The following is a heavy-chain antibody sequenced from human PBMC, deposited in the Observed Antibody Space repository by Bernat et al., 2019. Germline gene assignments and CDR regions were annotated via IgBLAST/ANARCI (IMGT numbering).Heavy chain of an antibody. CDR3: ARSYCSGNSCPNGFDP. D-gene: IGHD2-15*01. J-gene: IGHJ5*02. V-gene: IGHV3-74*03. CDR2: INSDGSNT. Sequence: EVQLVESGGGLVQPGGSLRLSCAVSGFTFSSYWMHWVRQAPGKGLVWVSRINSDGSNTKYADSVKGRFTFSRDNAKNTLYLQMNSLRAEDTAVYYCARSYCSGNSCPNGFDPWGQGTLVTVSS. CDR1: GFTFSSYW.